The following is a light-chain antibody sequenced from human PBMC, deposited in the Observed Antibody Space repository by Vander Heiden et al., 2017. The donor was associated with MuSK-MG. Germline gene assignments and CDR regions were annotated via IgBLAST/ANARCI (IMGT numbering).Light chain of an antibody. CDR3: QQRTNGHPNYT. CDR1: QSVSSY. J-gene: IGKJ5*01. V-gene: IGKV3-11*01. CDR2: DTS. Sequence: ENVLTQSPATLSLSPGERATLSCRASQSVSSYLAWYQQKPGQAPRLLIYDTSNRATGIKARFSGSGDGTDFTLTISSREPEDFAVYYCQQRTNGHPNYTFGQGTQLEIK.